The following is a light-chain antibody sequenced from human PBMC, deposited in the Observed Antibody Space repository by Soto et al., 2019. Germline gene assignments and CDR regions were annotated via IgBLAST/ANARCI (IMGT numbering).Light chain of an antibody. Sequence: EIVLTQSPGTLSLSPGERATLSCRASQSVSSNYLAWYQQKPGQAPRLLIYGASSRVTGIPDRFSGSGSGTDFALAISRLEPEGFAVYYCQQYGTSPGFGGGTKVEIK. CDR2: GAS. CDR1: QSVSSNY. V-gene: IGKV3-20*01. J-gene: IGKJ4*01. CDR3: QQYGTSPG.